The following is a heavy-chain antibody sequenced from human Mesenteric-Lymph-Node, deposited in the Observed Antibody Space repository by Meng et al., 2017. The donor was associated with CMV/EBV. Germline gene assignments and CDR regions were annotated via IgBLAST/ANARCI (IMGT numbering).Heavy chain of an antibody. CDR1: TFGSYA. CDR3: ARGVSWYHDGSGPYYFDY. V-gene: IGHV1-69*06. CDR2: IIPILETT. Sequence: TFGSYAINWVRQAPGQGLQYMGGIIPILETTNYARKFQSRLTIIADKSTSTAYMELNSLKSEDTAVYFCARGVSWYHDGSGPYYFDYWGQGTLVTVSS. J-gene: IGHJ4*02. D-gene: IGHD3-22*01.